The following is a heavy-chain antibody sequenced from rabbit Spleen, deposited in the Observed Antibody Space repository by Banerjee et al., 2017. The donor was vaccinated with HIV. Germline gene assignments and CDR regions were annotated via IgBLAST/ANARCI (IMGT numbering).Heavy chain of an antibody. CDR2: IFAGSSGRS. CDR1: GIDFSSYYY. Sequence: QSLDESGGDLVKPGASLTLTCTASGIDFSSYYYMCWVRQAPGKGLKWMACIFAGSSGRSYYATWAKGRFTISKTSSTTVTLRMNSLTAADTATYFCARDTGTSFSTYGMDLWGPGTLVTVS. CDR3: ARDTGTSFSTYGMDL. V-gene: IGHV1S40*01. D-gene: IGHD8-1*01. J-gene: IGHJ6*01.